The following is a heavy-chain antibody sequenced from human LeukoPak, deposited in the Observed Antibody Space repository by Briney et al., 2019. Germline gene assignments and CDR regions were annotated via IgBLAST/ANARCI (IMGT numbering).Heavy chain of an antibody. CDR3: ARCSAGIAVVPFDY. CDR2: INHSGST. Sequence: SETLSLTCAVYGGSFSGYYWSWIRQPPGKGLEWIGEINHSGSTNYNPSLKSRVTISVDTSKNQFSLKLSSVTAADTAVYYCARCSAGIAVVPFDYWGQGTLVTVSS. CDR1: GGSFSGYY. V-gene: IGHV4-34*01. J-gene: IGHJ4*02. D-gene: IGHD6-19*01.